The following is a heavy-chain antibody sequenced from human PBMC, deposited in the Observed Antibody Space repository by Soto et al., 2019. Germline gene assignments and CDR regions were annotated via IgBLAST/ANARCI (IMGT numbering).Heavy chain of an antibody. J-gene: IGHJ4*02. V-gene: IGHV2-5*02. CDR3: AHRVLRTVFGLVTTTAIYFDF. D-gene: IGHD3-3*01. CDR1: GFSLTTSGGG. CDR2: IYCDDDK. Sequence: QITLNESGPTVVRPTETLTLTCRFSGFSLTTSGGGVGWIRQSPGKAPEWLALIYCDDDKRYSASRKSRLTITKDTSKNQVVLNVSDVDPTDTATYYCAHRVLRTVFGLVTTTAIYFDFWGQGTPGAVSS.